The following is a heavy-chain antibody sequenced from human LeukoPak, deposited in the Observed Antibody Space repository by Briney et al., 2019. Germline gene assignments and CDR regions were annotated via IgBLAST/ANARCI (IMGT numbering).Heavy chain of an antibody. Sequence: ASVKVSCEASGGTFSSYAISWVRQAPGQGLEWMGGIIPIFGTANYAQKFQGRVTITADESTSTAYMELSSLRSEDTAVYYCARARTVSYYDSSGYPFDYWGQGTLVTVSS. CDR3: ARARTVSYYDSSGYPFDY. CDR2: IIPIFGTA. V-gene: IGHV1-69*13. D-gene: IGHD3-22*01. CDR1: GGTFSSYA. J-gene: IGHJ4*02.